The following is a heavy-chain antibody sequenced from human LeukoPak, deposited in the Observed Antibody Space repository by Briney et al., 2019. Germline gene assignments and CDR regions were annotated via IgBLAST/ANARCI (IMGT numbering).Heavy chain of an antibody. CDR3: ARGLGGYYYYYMDV. CDR2: IYYSGST. V-gene: IGHV4-39*07. CDR1: GGSISSSSYY. Sequence: KSSETLSLTCTVSGGSISSSSYYWGWIRQPPGKGLEWIGSIYYSGSTYYNPSLKSRVTISVDTSKNQFSLKLSSVTAADTAVYYCARGLGGYYYYYMDVWGKGTTVTVSS. J-gene: IGHJ6*03. D-gene: IGHD3-16*01.